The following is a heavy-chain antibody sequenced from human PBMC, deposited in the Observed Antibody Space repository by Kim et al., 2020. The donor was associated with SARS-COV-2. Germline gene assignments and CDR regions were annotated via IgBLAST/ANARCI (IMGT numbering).Heavy chain of an antibody. CDR2: ISYDGSNK. CDR3: ARDMGEGYSGYDLVDY. CDR1: GFTFSSYA. Sequence: GGSLRLSCAASGFTFSSYAMHWVRQAPGKGLEWVAVISYDGSNKYYADSVKGRFTISRDNSKNTLYLQMNSLRAEDTAVYYCARDMGEGYSGYDLVDYWGQGTLVTVSS. V-gene: IGHV3-30*04. J-gene: IGHJ4*02. D-gene: IGHD5-12*01.